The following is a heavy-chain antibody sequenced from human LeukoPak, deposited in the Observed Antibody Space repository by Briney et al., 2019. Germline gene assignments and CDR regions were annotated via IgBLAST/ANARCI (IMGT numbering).Heavy chain of an antibody. J-gene: IGHJ4*02. CDR2: IYYSGST. V-gene: IGHV4-59*12. Sequence: SETLSLTCTVSGGSISSYYWSWIRQPPGKGLEWIGYIYYSGSTNYNPSLKSRVTISVDTSKNQFSLKLSSVTAADTAVYYCARSGYLLYSSSYRWDYWGQGTLVTVSS. CDR3: ARSGYLLYSSSYRWDY. D-gene: IGHD6-13*01. CDR1: GGSISSYY.